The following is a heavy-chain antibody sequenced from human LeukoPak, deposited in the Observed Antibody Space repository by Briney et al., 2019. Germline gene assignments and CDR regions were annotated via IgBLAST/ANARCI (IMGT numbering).Heavy chain of an antibody. CDR1: GFTFSSYG. J-gene: IGHJ4*02. Sequence: PGRSLRLSCAASGFTFSSYGMHWVRQAPGKGLEWVAVISYDGSNKYYADSVKGRFTISRDNSKNTLYLQMNSLRAEDTAVYYCAKGLSSSGELLDYWGQGTLVTVSS. CDR2: ISYDGSNK. D-gene: IGHD1-26*01. CDR3: AKGLSSSGELLDY. V-gene: IGHV3-30*18.